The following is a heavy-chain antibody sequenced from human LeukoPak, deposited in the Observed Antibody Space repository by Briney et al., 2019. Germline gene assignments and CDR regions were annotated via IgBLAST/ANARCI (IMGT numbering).Heavy chain of an antibody. CDR1: GFTFSSYS. Sequence: GGSLRLSCAASGFTFSSYSMNWVRQAPGKGLEWVSSISSSSSYIYYADSVKGRFTISRVNAKNSLYLQMNSLRAEDTAVYYCARDGSGILTGYSPLDYWGQGTLVTVSS. D-gene: IGHD3-9*01. CDR2: ISSSSSYI. V-gene: IGHV3-21*01. CDR3: ARDGSGILTGYSPLDY. J-gene: IGHJ4*02.